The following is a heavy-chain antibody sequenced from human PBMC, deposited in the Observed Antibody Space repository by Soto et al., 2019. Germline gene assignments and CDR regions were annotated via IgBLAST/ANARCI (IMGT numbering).Heavy chain of an antibody. J-gene: IGHJ4*02. CDR1: GFTFSSYD. V-gene: IGHV3-64*01. CDR3: GGRVSGGYDY. CDR2: ISSNGGTT. Sequence: EVQLAESGGGMVQPGGSLRLSCVASGFTFSSYDMHWVRQAPGKGLEYVSSISSNGGTTYYGNSVKGRFTISRDNAKNTLYLQMGSLRAADVAVYYCGGRVSGGYDYWGQGTLVTVSS. D-gene: IGHD1-26*01.